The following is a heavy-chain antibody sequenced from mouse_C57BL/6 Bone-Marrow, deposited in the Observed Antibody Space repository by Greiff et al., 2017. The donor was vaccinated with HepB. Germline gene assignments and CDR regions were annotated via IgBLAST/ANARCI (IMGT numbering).Heavy chain of an antibody. J-gene: IGHJ4*01. CDR2: ISSGSSTI. CDR3: ARFYYYGSSSFYAMDY. CDR1: GFTFSDYG. D-gene: IGHD1-1*01. Sequence: EVKLMESGGGLVKPGGSLKLSCAASGFTFSDYGMHWVRQAPEKGLEWVAYISSGSSTIYYADTVKGRFTISRDNAKNTLFLQMTSLRSEDTAMYYCARFYYYGSSSFYAMDYWGQGTSVTVSS. V-gene: IGHV5-17*01.